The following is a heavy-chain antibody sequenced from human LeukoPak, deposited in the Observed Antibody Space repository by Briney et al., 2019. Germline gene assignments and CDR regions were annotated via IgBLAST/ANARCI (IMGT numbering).Heavy chain of an antibody. CDR2: ISSSTAYL. CDR3: AREGLLTRLSSSDAFDV. J-gene: IGHJ3*01. Sequence: GGSLTLSCAASGCTFRRYTMNWVRQAPGKGLEWVASISSSTAYLYYAESLRGRFTVYRDNTQSVLYRQMSSLGAEDTAVYYCAREGLLTRLSSSDAFDVWGQGTRVTVSS. D-gene: IGHD4-11*01. CDR1: GCTFRRYT. V-gene: IGHV3-21*06.